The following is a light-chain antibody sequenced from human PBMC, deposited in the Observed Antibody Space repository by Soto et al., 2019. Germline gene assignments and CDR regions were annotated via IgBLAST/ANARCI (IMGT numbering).Light chain of an antibody. CDR2: AAS. CDR1: QSISSY. J-gene: IGKJ5*01. CDR3: QRSYSTPT. Sequence: DIRMTQSPSSLSASVGDRVTITCRASQSISSYLSWYQQKPGKAPKLLIYAASGLQGGVPSRFSGSGSGTDFTLTISSLQPEDFATYYCQRSYSTPTFGQGTRLEIK. V-gene: IGKV1-39*01.